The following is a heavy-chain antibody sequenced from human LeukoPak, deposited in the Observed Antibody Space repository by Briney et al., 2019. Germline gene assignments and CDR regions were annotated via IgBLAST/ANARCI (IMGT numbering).Heavy chain of an antibody. Sequence: GGSLRLSCAASGFTFSSYSMNWVRQAPGKGLEWVSSVSSSGRHMYYADSVMGRFTISRDNAKNSLYLQMNSLRAEDTAVYYCAELGITMIGGVWGKGTTVTISS. V-gene: IGHV3-21*01. CDR3: AELGITMIGGV. D-gene: IGHD3-10*02. CDR2: VSSSGRHM. CDR1: GFTFSSYS. J-gene: IGHJ6*04.